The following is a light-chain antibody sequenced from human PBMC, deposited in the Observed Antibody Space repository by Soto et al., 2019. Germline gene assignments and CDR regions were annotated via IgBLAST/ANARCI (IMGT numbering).Light chain of an antibody. CDR1: QGIGVY. Sequence: DIQMTQSPSSVSASLGDRVTITCRASQGIGVYLAWFQQKPGNVPKLLIYAASTLQSGVPSRFSGSGSGTDFTLTIHSLQPEDVATYYCQKYNSAPLTFGGGTKVEIK. CDR2: AAS. CDR3: QKYNSAPLT. V-gene: IGKV1-27*01. J-gene: IGKJ4*01.